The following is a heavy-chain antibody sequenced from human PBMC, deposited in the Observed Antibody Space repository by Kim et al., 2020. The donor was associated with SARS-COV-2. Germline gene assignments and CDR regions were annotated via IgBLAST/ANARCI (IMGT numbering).Heavy chain of an antibody. J-gene: IGHJ4*01. D-gene: IGHD1-1*01. CDR1: GVTFSSCG. CDR2: IKQYGSEK. V-gene: IGHV3-7*01. Sequence: WGSLRLSCAASGVTFSSCGMNWGRQAPGKGLERVAIIKQYGSEKNYADSVKGRFTISRDNAKNTLYLQMNSSIAEDTAVYYCSRDRDVQVGGDY. CDR3: SRDRDVQVGGDY.